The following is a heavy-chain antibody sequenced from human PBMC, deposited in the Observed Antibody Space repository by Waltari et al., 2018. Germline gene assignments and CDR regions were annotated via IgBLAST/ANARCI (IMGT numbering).Heavy chain of an antibody. D-gene: IGHD1-26*01. CDR3: SAFGSYDAFDI. CDR2: IYTSGST. CDR1: GGSISSCSYY. Sequence: QVQLQESGPGLVKPSQTLSLTCTASGGSISSCSYYWSWIRPPAGKGLEWIGRIYTSGSTNYNPSLKSRVTISVDTSKNQFSLKLSSVTAADTAVYYCSAFGSYDAFDIWGQGTMVTVSS. V-gene: IGHV4-61*02. J-gene: IGHJ3*02.